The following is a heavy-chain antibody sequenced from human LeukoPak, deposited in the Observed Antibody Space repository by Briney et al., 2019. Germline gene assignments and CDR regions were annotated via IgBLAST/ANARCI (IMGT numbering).Heavy chain of an antibody. CDR1: GFTFGDYV. J-gene: IGHJ4*02. CDR3: TTGPQDYDSSSYYRYFDY. Sequence: GGSLRLSCTTSGFTFGDYVMTWVRQAPGKGLEWVGFIKSNTYGGTTEYAASVKGRFIISRDDSKSIAYLQMNSLKTEDTAVYYCTTGPQDYDSSSYYRYFDYWGQGTLVTVSS. CDR2: IKSNTYGGTT. D-gene: IGHD3-22*01. V-gene: IGHV3-49*04.